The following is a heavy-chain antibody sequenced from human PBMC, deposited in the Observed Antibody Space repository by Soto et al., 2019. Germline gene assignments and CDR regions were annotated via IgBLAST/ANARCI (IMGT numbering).Heavy chain of an antibody. Sequence: LRLSCAASVFTFSSYGMHWVRQAPGKGLEWVAVIWYDGSNKYYADSVKGRFTISRDNSKNTLYLQMNSLRAEDTAVYYCARDKAYYDIFYGMDVWGQGTTVTVSS. D-gene: IGHD3-9*01. CDR1: VFTFSSYG. V-gene: IGHV3-33*01. J-gene: IGHJ6*02. CDR3: ARDKAYYDIFYGMDV. CDR2: IWYDGSNK.